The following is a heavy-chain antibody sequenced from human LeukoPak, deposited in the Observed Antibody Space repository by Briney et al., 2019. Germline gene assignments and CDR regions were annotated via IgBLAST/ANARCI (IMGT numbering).Heavy chain of an antibody. CDR3: ARSPILELGNHYYYYGMDV. CDR1: GGSFSGYY. CDR2: INHSGST. V-gene: IGHV4-34*01. J-gene: IGHJ6*02. Sequence: ASETLFLTCAVYGGSFSGYYWSWIRQPPGKGLEWIGEINHSGSTNYNPSLKSRVTISVDTSKNQFSLKLSSVTAADTAVYYCARSPILELGNHYYYYGMDVWGQGTTVTVSS. D-gene: IGHD7-27*01.